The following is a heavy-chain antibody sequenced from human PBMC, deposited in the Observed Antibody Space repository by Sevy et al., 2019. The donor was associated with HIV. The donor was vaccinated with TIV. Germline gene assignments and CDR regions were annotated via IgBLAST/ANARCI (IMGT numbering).Heavy chain of an antibody. D-gene: IGHD1-26*01. V-gene: IGHV3-74*01. J-gene: IGHJ4*02. Sequence: GGSLRLSCAASGFTFTSDYMHWVRQPPGKGLVGVSHINTDGKIIRYADSVKGRFITSRVNAKNTLYLQMNSPGAEDTAVYDCARGSRGTFGSWGQGTLVTVSS. CDR2: INTDGKII. CDR1: GFTFTSDY. CDR3: ARGSRGTFGS.